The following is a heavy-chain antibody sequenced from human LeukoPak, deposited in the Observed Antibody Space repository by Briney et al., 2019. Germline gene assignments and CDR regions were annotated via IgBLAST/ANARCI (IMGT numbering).Heavy chain of an antibody. CDR2: IYYSGST. Sequence: SQTLSLTCTVSGGSISSGGYYWSWLRQHPGKGLEWIGYIYYSGSTYYNPSLKSRVTISVDTSKNQFSLKLSSVTAADTAVYYCARGYYYDSSGYYFDYWGQGTLVTVSS. V-gene: IGHV4-31*03. CDR1: GGSISSGGYY. J-gene: IGHJ4*02. D-gene: IGHD3-22*01. CDR3: ARGYYYDSSGYYFDY.